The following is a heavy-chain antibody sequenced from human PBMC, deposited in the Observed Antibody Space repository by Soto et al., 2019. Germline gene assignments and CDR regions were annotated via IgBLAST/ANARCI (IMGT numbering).Heavy chain of an antibody. CDR3: ARGDRRVVVTAADYYYYGMDV. CDR2: IIPIFGTA. D-gene: IGHD2-21*02. V-gene: IGHV1-69*13. Sequence: GASVKVSCKASGGTFSSYAISWVRQAPGQGLEWMGGIIPIFGTANYAQKFQGRVTITADESTSTAYMELSSLRSEDTAVYYCARGDRRVVVTAADYYYYGMDVWGQGTTVTVSS. J-gene: IGHJ6*02. CDR1: GGTFSSYA.